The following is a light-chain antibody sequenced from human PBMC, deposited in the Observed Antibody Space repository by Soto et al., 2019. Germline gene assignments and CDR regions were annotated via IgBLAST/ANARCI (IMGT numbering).Light chain of an antibody. CDR3: LQYNSLPLT. Sequence: DIQMTQSPSSLSASVGDRVTITCRASQGIRKDLGWYQQKPGKAPKRLIYAVSSLHSGVPSRFSGSASGTEITLTISSLQPEDSATYYCLQYNSLPLTFGGGTKVEIK. V-gene: IGKV1-17*01. CDR2: AVS. J-gene: IGKJ4*01. CDR1: QGIRKD.